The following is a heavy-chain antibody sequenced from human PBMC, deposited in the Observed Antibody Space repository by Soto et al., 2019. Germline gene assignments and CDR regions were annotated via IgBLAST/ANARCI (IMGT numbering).Heavy chain of an antibody. D-gene: IGHD4-17*01. CDR2: IYYSGST. CDR3: ARGGSYGDYDDYFDY. V-gene: IGHV4-59*01. Sequence: SENLSLTGTVSAGSISSYYWILIRQPPGKGLEWIGYIYYSGSTNYNPSLKSRVTISVDTSKNQFSLKLSSVTAADTAVYYCARGGSYGDYDDYFDYWGQGTLVTVSS. J-gene: IGHJ4*02. CDR1: AGSISSYY.